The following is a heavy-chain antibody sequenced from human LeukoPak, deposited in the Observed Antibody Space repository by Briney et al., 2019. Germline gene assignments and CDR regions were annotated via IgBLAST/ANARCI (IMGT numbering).Heavy chain of an antibody. V-gene: IGHV3-7*01. CDR1: GFTFGGHW. CDR2: IKCDGSEK. CDR3: AYTNNLKY. D-gene: IGHD2-8*01. Sequence: GGSLRLSCAASGFTFGGHWMNWVRQAPGRGLEWVANIKCDGSEKYYVDSVKGRFTISRDDAKNSLSLQMNSVRAEDTAVYYCAYTNNLKYWGQGTLVTVSS. J-gene: IGHJ4*02.